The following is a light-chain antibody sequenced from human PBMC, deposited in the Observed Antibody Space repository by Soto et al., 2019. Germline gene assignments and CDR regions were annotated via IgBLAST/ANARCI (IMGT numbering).Light chain of an antibody. CDR3: QQYDNWPTT. CDR2: GAS. V-gene: IGKV3-15*01. J-gene: IGKJ1*01. CDR1: QSVSSN. Sequence: EIVMTQSPATLSVSPGERATLSCRASQSVSSNLAWYQQKPGQAPRLLIYGASTRATVIPARFSGSGSGTDSTYTFSSLQTEDSAVYYCQQYDNWPTTFGQGTKVEIK.